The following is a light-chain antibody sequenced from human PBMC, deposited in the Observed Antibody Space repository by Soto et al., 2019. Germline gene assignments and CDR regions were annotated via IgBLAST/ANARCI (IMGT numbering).Light chain of an antibody. CDR3: QQYYSFPPT. V-gene: IGKV1D-8*01. CDR2: AAS. J-gene: IGKJ1*01. Sequence: VIGMTQSPYLLSASTGDRVTISCRMSQGIISYLAWYQQKPGKAPELLIYAASTLQRGVPSRFSGSGSGTDFTLTISCLQSEDFATYYCQQYYSFPPTFGQGTKVDIK. CDR1: QGIISY.